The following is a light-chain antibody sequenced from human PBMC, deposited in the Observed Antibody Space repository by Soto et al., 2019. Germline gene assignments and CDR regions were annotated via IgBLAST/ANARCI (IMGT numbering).Light chain of an antibody. J-gene: IGKJ1*01. CDR2: SAS. CDR1: QSITNY. V-gene: IGKV1-39*01. Sequence: DIQMTQSPSSLSSSVGDRVTITCRASQSITNYLNWYQQKPGKAPKLLIYSASSVQSGVPSRFSGSGSGTAFTLTISNLQPEDFASYYCQQIFNTPWTFGQGSRVEIK. CDR3: QQIFNTPWT.